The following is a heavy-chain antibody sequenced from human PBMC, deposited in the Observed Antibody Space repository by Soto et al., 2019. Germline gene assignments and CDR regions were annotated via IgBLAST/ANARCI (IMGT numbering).Heavy chain of an antibody. D-gene: IGHD6-19*01. CDR1: GGSISNTIYY. V-gene: IGHV4-39*01. CDR2: IYHRGSP. CDR3: ARKSNAVAGKPPDY. J-gene: IGHJ4*02. Sequence: QLQLQESGPGLVKPSETLSLTCTVSGGSISNTIYYWAWIRQPPGKGLEWIGSIYHRGSPYYNASLKSRVTISVDTSKNQLSLKLSSMTAADTAVYYCARKSNAVAGKPPDYWGQGTLVTVSS.